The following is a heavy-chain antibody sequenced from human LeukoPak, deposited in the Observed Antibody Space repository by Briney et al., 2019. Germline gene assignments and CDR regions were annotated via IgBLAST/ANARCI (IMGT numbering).Heavy chain of an antibody. D-gene: IGHD6-6*01. CDR2: INPNSGGT. CDR3: ARDGVNLYSSSSGIWFDP. CDR1: GGTFSSYA. J-gene: IGHJ5*02. V-gene: IGHV1-2*02. Sequence: ASVKVSCKASGGTFSSYAISWVRQAPGQGLEWMGWINPNSGGTNYAQKFQGRVTMTRDTSISTAYMELSRLRSDDTAVYYCARDGVNLYSSSSGIWFDPWGQGTLVTVSS.